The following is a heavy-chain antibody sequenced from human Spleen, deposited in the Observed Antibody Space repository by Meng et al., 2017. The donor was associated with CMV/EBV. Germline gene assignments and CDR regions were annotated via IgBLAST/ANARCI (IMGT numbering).Heavy chain of an antibody. D-gene: IGHD6-6*01. V-gene: IGHV4-39*07. J-gene: IGHJ4*02. CDR1: GGFIISSSYF. Sequence: QLEPQVACRGLVKPAETLSLPCSVAGGFIISSSYFCGLSRQPRGEVLEWIGINYYSGSTYYNPAIKSRATTSVDTTKKQYLLMLSSVTAADAAVYYCARDISAGLDYWGQGTLVTVSS. CDR2: NYYSGST. CDR3: ARDISAGLDY.